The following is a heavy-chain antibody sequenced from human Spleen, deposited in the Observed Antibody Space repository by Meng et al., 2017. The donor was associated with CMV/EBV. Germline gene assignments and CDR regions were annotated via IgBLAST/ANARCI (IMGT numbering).Heavy chain of an antibody. D-gene: IGHD2-8*01. CDR2: IIPIFGTA. V-gene: IGHV1-69*05. CDR3: ARLSIGFCTNGVCSWFDP. CDR1: TFRSYG. Sequence: TFRSYGISWMRQAPGQGREWMGGIIPIFGTANYAQKFQGRVTISTDDSTSTAYMELCSLRSKDTAVYYCARLSIGFCTNGVCSWFDPWGQGTLVTVSS. J-gene: IGHJ5*02.